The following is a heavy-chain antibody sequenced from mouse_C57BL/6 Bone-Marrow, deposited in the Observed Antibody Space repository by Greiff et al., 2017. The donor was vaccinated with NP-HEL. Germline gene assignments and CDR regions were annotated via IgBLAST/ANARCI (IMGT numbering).Heavy chain of an antibody. V-gene: IGHV1-81*01. J-gene: IGHJ4*01. D-gene: IGHD4-1*01. CDR2: IYPRSGNT. CDR3: AKEGLTGDAMDY. Sequence: VQLQESGAELARPGASVKLSCKASGYTFTSYGISWVKQRTGQGLEWIGEIYPRSGNTYYNEKFKGKATLTADKSSSTAYMELRSLTSEDSAVYFCAKEGLTGDAMDYWGQGTSVTVSS. CDR1: GYTFTSYG.